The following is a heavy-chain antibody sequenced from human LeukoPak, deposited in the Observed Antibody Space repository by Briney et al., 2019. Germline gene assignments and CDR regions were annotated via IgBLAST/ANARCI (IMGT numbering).Heavy chain of an antibody. J-gene: IGHJ4*02. Sequence: PGGSLRLSCAASGFTFSSYAMNWVRQAPGKGLEWVSGISGSGGGTYYADSVKGRFTISRDNAKNSLYLQMNSLRAEDTAVYYCARGLAVAGTPLYFDYWGQGTLVTVSS. CDR3: ARGLAVAGTPLYFDY. CDR1: GFTFSSYA. CDR2: ISGSGGGT. D-gene: IGHD6-19*01. V-gene: IGHV3-23*01.